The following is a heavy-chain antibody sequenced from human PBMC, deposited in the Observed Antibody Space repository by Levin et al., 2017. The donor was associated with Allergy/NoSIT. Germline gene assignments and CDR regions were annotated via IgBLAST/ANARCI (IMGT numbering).Heavy chain of an antibody. CDR3: ATGGSQHFDY. J-gene: IGHJ4*02. Sequence: GGSLRLSCAVSGFTFSNYWMHWIRQAPGKGLVCVPFVNSDGSGTTYADSVKGRFTISRDNAKNMVYLQMNSLRTEDTAVYYCATGGSQHFDYWGQGTLVTVSS. CDR2: VNSDGSGT. D-gene: IGHD1-26*01. V-gene: IGHV3-74*01. CDR1: GFTFSNYW.